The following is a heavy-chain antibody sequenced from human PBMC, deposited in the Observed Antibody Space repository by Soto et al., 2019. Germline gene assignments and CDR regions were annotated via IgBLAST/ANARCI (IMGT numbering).Heavy chain of an antibody. V-gene: IGHV3-11*01. J-gene: IGHJ5*02. CDR2: ISGSGDIT. CDR3: AKGRGFGSSSGFDP. Sequence: PGGPLRLSFTASGFIFRYYYMSWFRQAPGKGLEWLSYISGSGDITYNTDLLKGRFTMSTDNAKNSVYLLMNSLRAGATAVYYFAKGRGFGSSSGFDPWGQGTQVTVSS. CDR1: GFIFRYYY. D-gene: IGHD6-6*01.